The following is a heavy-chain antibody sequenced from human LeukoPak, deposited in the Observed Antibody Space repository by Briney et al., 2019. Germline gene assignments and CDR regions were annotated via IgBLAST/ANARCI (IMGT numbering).Heavy chain of an antibody. CDR2: VRYTGSNQ. CDR1: GFTFSSYG. CDR3: ARGIVGATNGWFDH. Sequence: GGSLRLSCAASGFTFSSYGVHWVRQAPGKGLEWVAFVRYTGSNQYYTDSVKGRFTISRDNSKDTLYLQMNSLRAEDTAVYYCARGIVGATNGWFDHWGQGTLVTVSS. D-gene: IGHD1-26*01. J-gene: IGHJ5*02. V-gene: IGHV3-30*02.